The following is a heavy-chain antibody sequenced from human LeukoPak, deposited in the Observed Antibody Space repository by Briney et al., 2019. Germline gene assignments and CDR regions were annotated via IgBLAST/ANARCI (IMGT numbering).Heavy chain of an antibody. V-gene: IGHV3-74*01. CDR1: GFTFSNYW. Sequence: GGSLRLSCAASGFTFSNYWMHWVRQAPGKGLVWVSRINSDGSSTSYADSVKGRFTISRDNAKNTLYLQMNSLRAEDTAVYYCARAPGLRIAVAGNFDYWGQGTLVTVSS. J-gene: IGHJ4*02. CDR2: INSDGSST. CDR3: ARAPGLRIAVAGNFDY. D-gene: IGHD6-19*01.